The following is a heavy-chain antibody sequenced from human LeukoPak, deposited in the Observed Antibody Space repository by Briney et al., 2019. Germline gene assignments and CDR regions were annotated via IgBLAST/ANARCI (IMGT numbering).Heavy chain of an antibody. D-gene: IGHD2-15*01. CDR3: AGYCSGDDCYSGALAV. CDR1: GGSISNYY. J-gene: IGHJ3*01. CDR2: IYSSGST. Sequence: SETLSLTCTVSGGSISNYYWSWIRQPAGRGLEWIGRIYSSGSTDYIPSLKSRVTMSVDTSKNQFSLKLSSVTAADTAVYFCAGYCSGDDCYSGALAVWGQGTMVTVSP. V-gene: IGHV4-4*07.